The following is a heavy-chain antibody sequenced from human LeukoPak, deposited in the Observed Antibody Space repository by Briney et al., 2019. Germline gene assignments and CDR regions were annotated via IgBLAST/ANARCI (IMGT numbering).Heavy chain of an antibody. Sequence: GGSLRLSCAASGFTVSSNYMSWVRQAPGKGLEWVSVIYSGGSTYYADSVKGRFTISRDNSKNTLYLQMNSLRAEDTAVYYCARDSWGRGSGYFDYWGQGTLVTVSS. J-gene: IGHJ4*02. CDR3: ARDSWGRGSGYFDY. CDR2: IYSGGST. CDR1: GFTVSSNY. D-gene: IGHD6-13*01. V-gene: IGHV3-66*01.